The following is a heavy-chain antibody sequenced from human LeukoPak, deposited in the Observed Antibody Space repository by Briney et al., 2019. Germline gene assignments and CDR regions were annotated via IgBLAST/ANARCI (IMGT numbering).Heavy chain of an antibody. CDR2: IGGRDSGT. J-gene: IGHJ4*02. V-gene: IGHV3-23*01. D-gene: IGHD3-9*01. Sequence: GGSLRLSCAASGFIFSNYAMSWVRQAPGKGLEWVSAIGGRDSGTYYADSVRGRFTVSRDDPKNTLYLQMNTLRAEDTAVYYCAKWGDYDILTGYYDSDYWGQGTLVTISS. CDR3: AKWGDYDILTGYYDSDY. CDR1: GFIFSNYA.